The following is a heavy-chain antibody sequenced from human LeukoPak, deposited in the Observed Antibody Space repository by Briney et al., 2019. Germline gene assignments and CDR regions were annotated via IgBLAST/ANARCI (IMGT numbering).Heavy chain of an antibody. CDR1: GFTFGSYG. CDR3: AREEGDIVVVPAASPPGY. J-gene: IGHJ4*02. V-gene: IGHV3-33*01. Sequence: PGGSLRLSCAASGFTFGSYGMHWVRHAPGKGLEWVAVIWYDGSNKYYADSVKGRFTISRDNSKNTLYLQMNSLRAEDTAVYYCAREEGDIVVVPAASPPGYWGQGTLVTVSS. D-gene: IGHD2-2*01. CDR2: IWYDGSNK.